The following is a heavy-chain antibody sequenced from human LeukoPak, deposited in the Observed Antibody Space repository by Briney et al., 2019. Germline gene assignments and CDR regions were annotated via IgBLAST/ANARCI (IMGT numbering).Heavy chain of an antibody. Sequence: PGGSLRLSCAASGFTFSSYGMHWVRQAPGKGLEWVAVISYDGSNKYYADSVKGRFTISRDNSKNTLYLQMNSLRAEDTAVYYCARERGQLVLRDYYYYMDVWGKGTTVTVSS. V-gene: IGHV3-30*03. CDR1: GFTFSSYG. J-gene: IGHJ6*03. D-gene: IGHD6-6*01. CDR3: ARERGQLVLRDYYYYMDV. CDR2: ISYDGSNK.